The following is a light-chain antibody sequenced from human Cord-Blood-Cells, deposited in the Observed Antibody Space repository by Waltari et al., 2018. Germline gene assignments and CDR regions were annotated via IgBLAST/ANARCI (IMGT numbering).Light chain of an antibody. CDR1: QGISNY. CDR3: QKYNRAPFP. CDR2: AAF. Sequence: DIQMTQSPSSLSASVTDRVTIPCRASQGISNYLAWYQQKPGKVPKLLIYAAFTLQSGVPSRFSGGGCETECTLTIRSLQTEDVATDYCQKYNRAPFPFGPGTKGDIQ. J-gene: IGKJ3*01. V-gene: IGKV1-27*01.